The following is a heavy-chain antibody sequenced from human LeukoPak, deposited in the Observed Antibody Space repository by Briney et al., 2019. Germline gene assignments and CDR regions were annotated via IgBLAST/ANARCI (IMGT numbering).Heavy chain of an antibody. CDR2: INPSGGST. D-gene: IGHD2-15*01. CDR3: ARDYCSGGNCYLDY. Sequence: ASVKVSCKASGYTFTSHYKHWVRQAPGQGLEWMGIINPSGGSTNYAQKFQGRVTMTRDTSTSTVYMELYSLKSEDTAVYYCARDYCSGGNCYLDYWGQGTLVTVSS. J-gene: IGHJ4*02. V-gene: IGHV1-46*01. CDR1: GYTFTSHY.